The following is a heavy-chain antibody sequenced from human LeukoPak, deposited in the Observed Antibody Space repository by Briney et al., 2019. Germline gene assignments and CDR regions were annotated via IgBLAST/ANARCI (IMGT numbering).Heavy chain of an antibody. CDR3: ASGRDFYYDTSGW. CDR1: GFTFSTYP. J-gene: IGHJ4*02. V-gene: IGHV3-30-3*01. D-gene: IGHD3-22*01. Sequence: GGSLRLSCAASGFTFSTYPIHWVRQAPGKGLEWVAVISHDGSEKYYADSVKGRSTISRDNSKNTLYLQMNSLRVEDTAVYFCASGRDFYYDTSGWWGQGTLVTVSS. CDR2: ISHDGSEK.